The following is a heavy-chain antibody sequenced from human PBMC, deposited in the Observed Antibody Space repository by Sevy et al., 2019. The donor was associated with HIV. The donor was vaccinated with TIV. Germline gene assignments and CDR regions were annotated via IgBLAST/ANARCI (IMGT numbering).Heavy chain of an antibody. CDR1: GFTFSTYD. D-gene: IGHD2-8*01. V-gene: IGHV3-30*02. Sequence: GGSLRLSCAASGFTFSTYDMHWVRQAPGKGLECVAYIRYDGSNKYYADSVRGRFTISRDNSKNTLYLQMNSLRAEDTAVYYCARGRKTTQEWLEELDYYYGVDVWGQGTTVTVSS. CDR3: ARGRKTTQEWLEELDYYYGVDV. CDR2: IRYDGSNK. J-gene: IGHJ6*02.